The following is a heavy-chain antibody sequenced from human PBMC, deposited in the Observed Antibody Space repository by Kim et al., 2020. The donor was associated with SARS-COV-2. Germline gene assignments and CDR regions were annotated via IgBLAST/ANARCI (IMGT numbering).Heavy chain of an antibody. Sequence: SVKVSCKASGGTFSSYASSGGVQAAGQVLYWMGGIIQIFGTENYAQKFQGRVTITADESTSPAYMELSSLRSEDTAVYYCARDGTSGYYYGSGSHLDWGQGPLVTVSS. CDR2: IIQIFGTE. CDR3: ARDGTSGYYYGSGSHLD. CDR1: GGTFSSYA. D-gene: IGHD3-10*01. J-gene: IGHJ4*02. V-gene: IGHV1-69*13.